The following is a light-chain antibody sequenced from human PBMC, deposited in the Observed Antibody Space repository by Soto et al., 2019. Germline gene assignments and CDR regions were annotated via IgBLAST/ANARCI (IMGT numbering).Light chain of an antibody. CDR2: GNS. J-gene: IGLJ3*02. Sequence: QSVLTQPPSVSGAPGQRVTISCTGSSSNIGAGYDVHWYQQLPGTAPKLLIYGNSNRPSGVPDRFSGSKSGTSASLAITGLQAEDEDDYYCQSYYSSLSGFWVFGGGTKVTVL. CDR1: SSNIGAGYD. CDR3: QSYYSSLSGFWV. V-gene: IGLV1-40*01.